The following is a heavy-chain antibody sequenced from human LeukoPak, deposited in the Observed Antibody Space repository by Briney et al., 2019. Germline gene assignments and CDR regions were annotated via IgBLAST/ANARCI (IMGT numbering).Heavy chain of an antibody. CDR3: ARSNQADDY. Sequence: GGSLRLSCAASGFTFSSYWMHWVRQVPGKGLVWVTRINPGGSSITYADSVKGRFTISRGNAKNTLYLQMDSLRAEDTGVYYCARSNQADDYWGQGTLVTVSS. CDR1: GFTFSSYW. D-gene: IGHD1-14*01. V-gene: IGHV3-74*01. J-gene: IGHJ4*02. CDR2: INPGGSSI.